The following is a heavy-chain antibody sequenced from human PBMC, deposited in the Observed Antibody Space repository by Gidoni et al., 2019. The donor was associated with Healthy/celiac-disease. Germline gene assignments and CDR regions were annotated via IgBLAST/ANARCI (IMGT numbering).Heavy chain of an antibody. D-gene: IGHD5-12*01. V-gene: IGHV3-21*01. Sequence: EVQLGESGGGLVKPGGSLRLACAASGFTFSSSSMNWVRQAPGQGLECVSSISSSSSYIYYADSVKGRFTISRDNAKNSLYLQMNSLRAEDTAVYYCAREVATASDYWGQGTLVTVSS. CDR2: ISSSSSYI. CDR3: AREVATASDY. CDR1: GFTFSSSS. J-gene: IGHJ4*02.